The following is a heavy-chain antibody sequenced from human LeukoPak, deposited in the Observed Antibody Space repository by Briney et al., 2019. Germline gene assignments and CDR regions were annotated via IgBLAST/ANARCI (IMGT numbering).Heavy chain of an antibody. J-gene: IGHJ3*02. D-gene: IGHD5-24*01. CDR1: DFSLSSFW. Sequence: GGSLRLSCAASDFSLSSFWMSWVRQAPGKGLEWVANIKRDGSDKNYVDPVKGRFTISRDNAKNSLYLDMSSLRVGDTAVYYCAREQNKTAMVTRDGFDIWGQGTMVTVSS. CDR2: IKRDGSDK. CDR3: AREQNKTAMVTRDGFDI. V-gene: IGHV3-7*01.